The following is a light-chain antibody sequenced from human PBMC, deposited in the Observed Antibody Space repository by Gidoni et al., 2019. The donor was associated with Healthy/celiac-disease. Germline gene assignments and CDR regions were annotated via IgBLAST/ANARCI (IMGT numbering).Light chain of an antibody. CDR1: QSISSY. CDR3: QQSYSNLWT. V-gene: IGKV1-39*01. Sequence: DIQMNQTPSSLSASVGDRVTITCRASQSISSYLNWYQQKPGKAPKLLIYAASSLQSGVPSRFSGSGSGTDFTLTISSLQPEDFATYYCQQSYSNLWTFGQGTKVEIK. J-gene: IGKJ1*01. CDR2: AAS.